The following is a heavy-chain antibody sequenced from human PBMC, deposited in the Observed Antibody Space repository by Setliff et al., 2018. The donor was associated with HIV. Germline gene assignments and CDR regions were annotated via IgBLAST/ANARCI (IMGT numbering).Heavy chain of an antibody. Sequence: KAGGSLRLSCAASGFTFSSSWMSWVRQPPGKGLEWIGSVHKSGNSYYKPSLKSRATISVDTSENHFSLRLSSVTAADTAVYYCARLDYSNYYSYYIDVWGEGTMVTVSS. J-gene: IGHJ6*03. D-gene: IGHD4-4*01. CDR3: ARLDYSNYYSYYIDV. CDR2: VHKSGNS. V-gene: IGHV4-39*02. CDR1: GFTFSSSW.